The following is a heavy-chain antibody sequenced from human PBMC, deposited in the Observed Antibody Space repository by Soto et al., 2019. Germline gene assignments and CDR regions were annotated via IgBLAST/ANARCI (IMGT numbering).Heavy chain of an antibody. J-gene: IGHJ3*02. CDR2: TIPVFNTA. CDR1: GGTLSDHG. Sequence: QVQLEQSGAEVKKPGSSVKVSCKASGGTLSDHGVAWLRQAPGQGLEWMGGTIPVFNTAKYAQKFQGRVTDTADKFANIAYRELSSLRSEDTAVYFCARGVYGSGNYYTGPSAFDIWGQGTMVIVSS. CDR3: ARGVYGSGNYYTGPSAFDI. D-gene: IGHD3-10*01. V-gene: IGHV1-69*06.